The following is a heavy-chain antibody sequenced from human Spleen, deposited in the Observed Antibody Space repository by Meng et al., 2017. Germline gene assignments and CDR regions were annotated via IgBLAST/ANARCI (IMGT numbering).Heavy chain of an antibody. Sequence: QLQLQESGPGLVKPSGTLSLTCTVSGVSISSSSYYWVWIRQPPGKGLEWIGYIYYSGSTYYNPSLKSRDTISVDTSKNQFSLKLSSVTAADTAVYYCASGRFGWFDPWGQGTLVTVSS. V-gene: IGHV4-39*07. D-gene: IGHD3-16*01. CDR2: IYYSGST. CDR3: ASGRFGWFDP. CDR1: GVSISSSSYY. J-gene: IGHJ5*02.